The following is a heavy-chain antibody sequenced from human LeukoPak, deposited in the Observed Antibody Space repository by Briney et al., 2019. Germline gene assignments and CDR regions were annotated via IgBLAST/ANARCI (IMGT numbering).Heavy chain of an antibody. D-gene: IGHD3-3*01. CDR3: ARGGATYDFSLYGMDV. V-gene: IGHV1-46*01. CDR1: GYTFTSCY. CDR2: TNPSGGST. J-gene: IGHJ6*02. Sequence: ASVKVSCKASGYTFTSCYMHWVRQAPGQGLEWMGITNPSGGSTSYAQKFQGRVTMTRDTPTSTVYMELSSLRSEDTAVYYCARGGATYDFSLYGMDVWGQGTTVTVSS.